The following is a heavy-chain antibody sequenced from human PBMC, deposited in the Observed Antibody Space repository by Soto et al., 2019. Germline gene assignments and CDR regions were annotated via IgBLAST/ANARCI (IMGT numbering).Heavy chain of an antibody. CDR3: ARLDMVARYFAY. V-gene: IGHV4-59*01. Sequence: ETLSLTCTVSGPSFTMDYWIWIRQPPGKGLEWIGSIYYKGSANYNPALKSRVTMSVDTSKNQFFLKLTSVPAADTAVYYCARLDMVARYFAYWGQGALVT. CDR1: GPSFTMDY. CDR2: IYYKGSA. D-gene: IGHD2-15*01. J-gene: IGHJ4*02.